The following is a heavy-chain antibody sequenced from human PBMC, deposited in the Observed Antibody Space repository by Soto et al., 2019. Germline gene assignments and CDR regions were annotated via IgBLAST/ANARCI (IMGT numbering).Heavy chain of an antibody. CDR1: GFTFSIYG. J-gene: IGHJ4*02. V-gene: IGHV3-30*18. CDR2: ISYDGSNK. CDR3: AKPRQITTLLLYYFDY. Sequence: QVQLVESGGGVVQPGRSLRLSCAASGFTFSIYGMHWVRQAPGKGLEWVAVISYDGSNKYYADSVKGRFTISRDNSKNPLYLQMNSLRAEDPAVYYWAKPRQITTLLLYYFDYWGQGTLVTVSS. D-gene: IGHD2-15*01.